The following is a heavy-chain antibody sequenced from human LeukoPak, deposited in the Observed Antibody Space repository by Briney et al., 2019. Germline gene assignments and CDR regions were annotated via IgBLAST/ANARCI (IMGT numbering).Heavy chain of an antibody. Sequence: GGSLRLSCAASGFTFSSYAMSWVRQAPGKGLEWVSAISGSGGSTYYADSVKGRFTISRDNSKNTLYLQMDSLRAEDTAVYYCAKTKSGYSSSSFDYWGQGTLVTVSS. J-gene: IGHJ4*02. CDR1: GFTFSSYA. D-gene: IGHD6-13*01. CDR2: ISGSGGST. V-gene: IGHV3-23*01. CDR3: AKTKSGYSSSSFDY.